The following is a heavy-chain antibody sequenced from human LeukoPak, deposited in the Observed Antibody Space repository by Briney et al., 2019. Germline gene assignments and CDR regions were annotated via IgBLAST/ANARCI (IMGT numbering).Heavy chain of an antibody. CDR2: IYYSGST. CDR1: GGSISSYY. CDR3: AKTRPPWYFDL. J-gene: IGHJ2*01. Sequence: SETLSLTCTVSGGSISSYYWSWIRQPPGKGLEWIGYIYYSGSTNYNPSLKSRVTISVDTSKNQFSLKLSSVTAADTAVYYCAKTRPPWYFDLWGRGTLVTVSS. D-gene: IGHD6-6*01. V-gene: IGHV4-59*08.